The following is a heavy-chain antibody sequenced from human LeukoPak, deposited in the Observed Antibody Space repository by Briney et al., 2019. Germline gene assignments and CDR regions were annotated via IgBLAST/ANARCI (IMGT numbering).Heavy chain of an antibody. Sequence: ASVKVSCKASGYTFTSYGISWVRQAPGQGLEWMGWISAYNGNTNYAQKLQCRVTMTTDTSTSTAYMELRSLRSDDTAVYYCAKDSLYVVGSGSYYKDYYYYMDVWGKGTTVTISS. CDR3: AKDSLYVVGSGSYYKDYYYYMDV. D-gene: IGHD3-10*01. CDR2: ISAYNGNT. CDR1: GYTFTSYG. J-gene: IGHJ6*03. V-gene: IGHV1-18*01.